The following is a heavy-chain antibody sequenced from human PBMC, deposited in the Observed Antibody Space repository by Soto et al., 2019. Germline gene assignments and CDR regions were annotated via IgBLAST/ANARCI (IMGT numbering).Heavy chain of an antibody. CDR3: ARDVGGFKAMFDY. Sequence: LRLSCAASGFIFSDYGMGWVRQTPGKGLEWVSTISGDGYNTHYADSVAGRFTISRDNSKNTLYLQMNSLRAEDTARYYCARDVGGFKAMFDYWGQGTQVTVSS. V-gene: IGHV3-23*01. J-gene: IGHJ4*02. CDR2: ISGDGYNT. D-gene: IGHD5-12*01. CDR1: GFIFSDYG.